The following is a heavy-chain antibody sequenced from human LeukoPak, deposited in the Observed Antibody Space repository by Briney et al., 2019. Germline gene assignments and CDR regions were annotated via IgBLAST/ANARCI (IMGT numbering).Heavy chain of an antibody. V-gene: IGHV1-18*01. J-gene: IGHJ4*02. D-gene: IGHD3-16*01. CDR1: GYTFSSYG. CDR2: ISVHNGDT. Sequence: ASVKVSCKASGYTFSSYGISWVGQAPGQGREWMGWISVHNGDTKYAQKFQDRVIMTTDTSTSTAYMELWGLRSDDTAVYYCARDQYDSVWGSHRPYFDYWVQGPLVTVSS. CDR3: ARDQYDSVWGSHRPYFDY.